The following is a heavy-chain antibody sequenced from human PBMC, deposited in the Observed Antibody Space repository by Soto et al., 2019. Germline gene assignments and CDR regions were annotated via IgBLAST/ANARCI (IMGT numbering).Heavy chain of an antibody. D-gene: IGHD6-6*01. V-gene: IGHV4-61*08. Sequence: SETLSLTCTVSGASISSGDYFWSWIRQPPGKGLEWIGYIYYSGSTNYNPSLKSRVTISVDTSKNQFSLNLRSMSPADTAVYYCARVGGLAARTFDYWGPGTLVTVSS. J-gene: IGHJ4*02. CDR3: ARVGGLAARTFDY. CDR2: IYYSGST. CDR1: GASISSGDYF.